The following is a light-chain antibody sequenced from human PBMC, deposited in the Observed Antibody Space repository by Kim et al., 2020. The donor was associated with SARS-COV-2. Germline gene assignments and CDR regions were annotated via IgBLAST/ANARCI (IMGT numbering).Light chain of an antibody. Sequence: SYELTQPPSVSVSPGQTVSITCSGDKLGDKYACWYQQKPGQSPVLVIYQDSKRPSGIPERFSGSNSGNTATLTISGTQAMDEADYYCQAWDSSHVVFGGGTQLTVL. CDR2: QDS. V-gene: IGLV3-1*01. J-gene: IGLJ2*01. CDR3: QAWDSSHVV. CDR1: KLGDKY.